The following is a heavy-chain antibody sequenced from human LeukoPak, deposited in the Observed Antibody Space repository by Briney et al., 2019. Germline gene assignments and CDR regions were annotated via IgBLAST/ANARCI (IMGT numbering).Heavy chain of an antibody. V-gene: IGHV4-38-2*01. CDR1: GYSISSGHY. J-gene: IGHJ4*02. D-gene: IGHD1-26*01. Sequence: PSETLSLTCAVSGYSISSGHYWGWIRQPPGKGLEWIGSIYHSGSTYYNPSLKSRVTISVDTSKNQFSLKLSSVTAADTAVYYCATSRNSGSLDYWGQGTLVTVSS. CDR2: IYHSGST. CDR3: ATSRNSGSLDY.